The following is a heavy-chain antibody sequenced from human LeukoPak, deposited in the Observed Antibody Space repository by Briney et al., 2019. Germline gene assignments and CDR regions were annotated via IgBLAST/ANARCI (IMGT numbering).Heavy chain of an antibody. CDR3: ATIKRGNIYGYFDF. CDR2: MYDSGGT. CDR1: GASISSHY. J-gene: IGHJ4*02. D-gene: IGHD5-18*01. V-gene: IGHV4-59*11. Sequence: PSETLSLACTVSGASISSHYWAWLRQPPGKGLEWIGYMYDSGGTKDNPSLKNRVTVSADTSRNQFSLRLNSVTAADTAVYYCATIKRGNIYGYFDFWGQGTLVTVSS.